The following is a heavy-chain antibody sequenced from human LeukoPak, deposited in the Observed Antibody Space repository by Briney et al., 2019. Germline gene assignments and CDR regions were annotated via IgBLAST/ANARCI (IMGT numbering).Heavy chain of an antibody. V-gene: IGHV1-2*02. CDR3: ARVILSSSWWEIDY. Sequence: RASVKVSCKAFGYTFTSNYMHWVRQAPGQGPEWMGVISPSGGSTTYAQKFQGRVTMTRDTSISTAYMELSRLRSDDTAVYYCARVILSSSWWEIDYWGQGTLVTVSS. D-gene: IGHD6-13*01. J-gene: IGHJ4*02. CDR1: GYTFTSNY. CDR2: ISPSGGST.